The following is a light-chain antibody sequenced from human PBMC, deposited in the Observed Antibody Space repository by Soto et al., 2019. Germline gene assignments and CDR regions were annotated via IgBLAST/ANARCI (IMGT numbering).Light chain of an antibody. CDR2: DAS. CDR1: RDIKTS. J-gene: IGKJ4*01. CDR3: QQINSFPPT. V-gene: IGKV1-12*01. Sequence: DIQMTQSPSSVSASVGDGVTITCRASRDIKTSLAWYQQRPGKGPELLIYDASTLQSGVPSRISGSGSGTEFTLTISRLQPEDFATFYCQQINSFPPTFGGGTKVAI.